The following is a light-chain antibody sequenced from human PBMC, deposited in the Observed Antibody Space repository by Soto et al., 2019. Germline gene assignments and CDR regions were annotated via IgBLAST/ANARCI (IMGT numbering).Light chain of an antibody. CDR1: SSDVGGYNY. CDR2: EVS. Sequence: QSALTQPPSASGSPGQSVTISCTGTSSDVGGYNYVSWYQQHPGEAPKLMIYEVSKRPSGVPDRFSGSKSGNTASLTVSGLQAEDEADYYCSSYAASNNYVFGTGTKLTVL. CDR3: SSYAASNNYV. J-gene: IGLJ1*01. V-gene: IGLV2-8*01.